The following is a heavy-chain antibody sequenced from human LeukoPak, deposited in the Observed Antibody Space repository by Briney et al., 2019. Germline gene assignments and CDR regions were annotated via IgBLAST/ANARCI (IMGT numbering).Heavy chain of an antibody. D-gene: IGHD1-26*01. J-gene: IGHJ3*02. CDR3: ARVWELSDAFDI. CDR2: IYYSGST. CDR1: GGSISSSSYY. V-gene: IGHV4-39*07. Sequence: SETLSLTCTASGGSISSSSYYWGWIRQPPGKGLEWIGSIYYSGSTPYNPSLKSRVTISVDTSKNQFSLKLSSVTAVDAAVYYCARVWELSDAFDIWGQGTMVTVSS.